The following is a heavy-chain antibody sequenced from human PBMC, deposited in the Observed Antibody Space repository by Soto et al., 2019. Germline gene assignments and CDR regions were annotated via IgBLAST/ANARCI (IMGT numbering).Heavy chain of an antibody. CDR3: ARVLRWQNWFDP. Sequence: GGSLRLSCAASGFTVSSNYMSWVRQAPGKGLEWVSSISSSSSYIYYADSVKGRFTISRDNAKNSLYLQMNSLRAEDTAVYYCARVLRWQNWFDPWGQGTLVTVSS. V-gene: IGHV3-21*01. J-gene: IGHJ5*02. CDR1: GFTVSSNY. D-gene: IGHD2-15*01. CDR2: ISSSSSYI.